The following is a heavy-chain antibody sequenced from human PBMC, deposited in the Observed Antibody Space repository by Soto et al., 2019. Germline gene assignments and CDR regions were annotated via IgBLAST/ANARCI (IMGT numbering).Heavy chain of an antibody. CDR1: GFTFSSYW. CDR3: ARGLYGAYGQDF. Sequence: EVQLVDSGENLVQPGGSLRLSCAASGFTFSSYWIHWVRQAPGKGLVWVSRIKGDEITTNYADSVKGRFTISRDNAKNTVFLQMHSLRAEDTALYYCARGLYGAYGQDFWGQGILVTVSS. V-gene: IGHV3-74*01. CDR2: IKGDEITT. J-gene: IGHJ4*02. D-gene: IGHD4-17*01.